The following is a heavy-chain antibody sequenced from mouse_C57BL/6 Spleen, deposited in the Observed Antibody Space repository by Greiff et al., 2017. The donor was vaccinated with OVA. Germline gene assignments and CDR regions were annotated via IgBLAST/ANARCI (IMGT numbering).Heavy chain of an antibody. J-gene: IGHJ4*01. D-gene: IGHD1-1*01. Sequence: QVQLQQPGAELVRPGTSVKLSCKASGYTFTSYWMHWVKQRPGQGLEWIGVIDPSDSYTNYNQKFKGKATLTVDTSSSTAYMQLSSLTSEDSAVYYCAREDGSSLYYAMDYWGQGTSVTVSS. CDR2: IDPSDSYT. CDR3: AREDGSSLYYAMDY. CDR1: GYTFTSYW. V-gene: IGHV1-59*01.